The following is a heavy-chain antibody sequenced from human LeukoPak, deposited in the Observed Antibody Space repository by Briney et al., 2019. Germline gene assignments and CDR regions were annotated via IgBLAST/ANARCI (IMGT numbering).Heavy chain of an antibody. J-gene: IGHJ4*02. V-gene: IGHV1-18*03. Sequence: ASVKVSCKASGYTFTSYAMNWVRQAPGQGLEWMGWISAYAGNTNYAQKLQGRVTMTTDTSTSSAYMELRSLRSDDMAMYYCARAKLLLLPRDYWGQGTLVTVSS. CDR3: ARAKLLLLPRDY. D-gene: IGHD3-10*01. CDR2: ISAYAGNT. CDR1: GYTFTSYA.